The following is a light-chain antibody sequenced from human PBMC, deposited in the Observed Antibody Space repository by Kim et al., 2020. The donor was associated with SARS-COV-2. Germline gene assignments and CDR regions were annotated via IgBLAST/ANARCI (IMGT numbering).Light chain of an antibody. CDR3: NSRYSNDNGV. V-gene: IGLV3-19*01. CDR1: SLRSYY. Sequence: SSELTQDPAVSAALGPTVRITCHGDSLRSYYATWYQPKPGQAPILVIYGKNNRPSGIPDRYPGSISGNTASLTITVTQAGDEADYDCNSRYSNDNGVFGGGTQLTVL. J-gene: IGLJ2*01. CDR2: GKN.